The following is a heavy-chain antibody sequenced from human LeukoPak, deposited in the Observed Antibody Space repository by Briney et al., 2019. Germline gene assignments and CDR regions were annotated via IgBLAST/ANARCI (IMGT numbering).Heavy chain of an antibody. CDR1: GYTFTCYY. D-gene: IGHD2-15*01. Sequence: ASVKVSCKASGYTFTCYYMHWVRQAPGQGLEWMGRINPNSGGTNYAQKFQGRVTMTRDTSISTAYMELSRLRSDDTALYYCARRPPYCSGGSCYSVFDYWGQGTLVTVSS. CDR3: ARRPPYCSGGSCYSVFDY. V-gene: IGHV1-2*06. CDR2: INPNSGGT. J-gene: IGHJ4*02.